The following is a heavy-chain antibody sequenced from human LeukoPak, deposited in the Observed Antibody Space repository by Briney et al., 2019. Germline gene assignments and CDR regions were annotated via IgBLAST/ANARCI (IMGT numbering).Heavy chain of an antibody. D-gene: IGHD5-24*01. CDR1: GVSFRGHW. V-gene: IGHV3-7*01. CDR3: ARERWTTSGYYFDY. CDR2: IKPDGSER. Sequence: GGSLRLSCAASGVSFRGHWMSWVRQAPGKGLEWVANIKPDGSERRYVDSVKGRFTISRDDAKNSVYLEMNSLRVEDMAVYYRARERWTTSGYYFDYWGQGTLVTVSS. J-gene: IGHJ4*02.